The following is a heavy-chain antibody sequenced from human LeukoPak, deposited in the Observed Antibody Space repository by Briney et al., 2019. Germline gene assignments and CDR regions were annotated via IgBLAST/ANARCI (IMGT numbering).Heavy chain of an antibody. CDR1: GFTFSDYY. CDR3: ARVGHRYYYDSSGYY. V-gene: IGHV3-11*04. D-gene: IGHD3-22*01. Sequence: GGTLRLSCAASGFTFSDYYMSWIRQAPGKGLEWVSYISSSGSTIYYADSVKGRFTISRDNAKNSLYLQMNSLRAEDTAVYYCARVGHRYYYDSSGYYWGQGTLVTVSS. CDR2: ISSSGSTI. J-gene: IGHJ4*02.